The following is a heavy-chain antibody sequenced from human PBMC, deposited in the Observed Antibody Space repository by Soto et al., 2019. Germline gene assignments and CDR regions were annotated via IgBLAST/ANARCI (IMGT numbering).Heavy chain of an antibody. CDR1: GGSISSGDYY. D-gene: IGHD5-18*01. CDR3: ARGKRMQLWLKSYFDT. Sequence: SETLSLTCTVSGGSISSGDYYWSWIRQPPGKGLEWIGYIYYSGSTYYNPSLKSRVTISVDTSKNQFSLKLSSVTAADTAVYYCARGKRMQLWLKSYFDTWGQGTPVTVSS. V-gene: IGHV4-30-4*01. CDR2: IYYSGST. J-gene: IGHJ4*02.